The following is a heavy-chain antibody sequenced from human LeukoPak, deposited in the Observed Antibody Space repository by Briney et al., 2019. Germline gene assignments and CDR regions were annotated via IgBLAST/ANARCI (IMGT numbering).Heavy chain of an antibody. J-gene: IGHJ5*02. V-gene: IGHV3-7*04. D-gene: IGHD3-10*01. CDR1: GFTFSSYW. Sequence: PGGSLRLSCAASGFTFSSYWMSWVRQAPGKGLEWVANIKQDGSEKYYVDSVKGRFTISRDNAKNSLYLQMNSLRAEDTAVYYCARVLSGSSGWFDPWGLGTLVTVSS. CDR3: ARVLSGSSGWFDP. CDR2: IKQDGSEK.